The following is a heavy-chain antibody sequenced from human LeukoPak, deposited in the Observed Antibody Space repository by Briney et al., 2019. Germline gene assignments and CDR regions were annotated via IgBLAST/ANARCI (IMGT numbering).Heavy chain of an antibody. CDR2: IKQDGSEK. D-gene: IGHD2-2*01. V-gene: IGHV3-7*01. CDR3: ATAHCSSISCQGGDAFDI. J-gene: IGHJ3*02. Sequence: GGSLRLSCAASGFTFSSYWMSWVRQAPGKGLEWVANIKQDGSEKYYVDSVKGRFTISRDNAKNSLYLQMNSLRAEDTAVYYCATAHCSSISCQGGDAFDIWGQGTKVTVSS. CDR1: GFTFSSYW.